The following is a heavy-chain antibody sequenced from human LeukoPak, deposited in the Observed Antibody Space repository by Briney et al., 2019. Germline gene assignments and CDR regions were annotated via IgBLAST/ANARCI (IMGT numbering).Heavy chain of an antibody. J-gene: IGHJ4*02. CDR1: GFTFSSYA. CDR3: AKDRTSITGTIG. CDR2: ISGSGGST. D-gene: IGHD1-7*01. V-gene: IGHV3-23*01. Sequence: GGSLRLSCAASGFTFSSYAMSWARQAPGKGLEWVSAISGSGGSTYYADSVKGRFTISRDNSKNTLYLQMNSLRAEDTAVYYCAKDRTSITGTIGWGQGTLVTVSS.